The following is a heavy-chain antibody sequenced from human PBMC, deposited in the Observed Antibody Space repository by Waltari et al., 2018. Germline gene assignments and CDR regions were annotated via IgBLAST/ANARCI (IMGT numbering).Heavy chain of an antibody. CDR3: AKESEEEGSGRFDY. J-gene: IGHJ4*02. CDR1: GLPFSNFA. V-gene: IGHV3-30*02. CDR2: RRIDGTTA. Sequence: QVQLVESGGGVVQPGGSLRLSCAASGLPFSNFASHWVRPTPARGRGWVAFRRIDGTTAYDADSVTGRFTISRDNSESRCYLQMNSLRAEDTAVYYCAKESEEEGSGRFDYWGQGTLVTVSS. D-gene: IGHD3-10*01.